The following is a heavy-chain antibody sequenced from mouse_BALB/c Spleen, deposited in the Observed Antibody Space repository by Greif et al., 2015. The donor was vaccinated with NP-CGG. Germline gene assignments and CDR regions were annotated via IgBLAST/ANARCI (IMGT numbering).Heavy chain of an antibody. Sequence: VKLQESGPGLVAPSQSLSITCTVSGFSLTGYGVNWVRQPPGKGLEWPGMIWGDGSTDYNSALKSRLSISKDNSKSQVFLKMNSLQTDDTARYYCARGDYGSSLYYAMDYWGQGTSVTVSS. CDR1: GFSLTGYG. CDR3: ARGDYGSSLYYAMDY. J-gene: IGHJ4*01. CDR2: IWGDGST. D-gene: IGHD1-1*01. V-gene: IGHV2-6-7*01.